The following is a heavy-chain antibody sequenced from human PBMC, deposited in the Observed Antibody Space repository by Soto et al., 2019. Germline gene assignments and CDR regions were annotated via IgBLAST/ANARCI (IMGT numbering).Heavy chain of an antibody. Sequence: SETLSLTCTVSGGSVSSGRYYWSLIRHPPGKGLEWIGYIYYSGSTNYNPSLKSRVTISVDTSKNQFSLKLSSVTAADTAVYYCAQSQLVQENWFDPWGQGTLVTVSS. CDR1: GGSVSSGRYY. CDR3: AQSQLVQENWFDP. CDR2: IYYSGST. J-gene: IGHJ5*02. V-gene: IGHV4-61*01. D-gene: IGHD6-6*01.